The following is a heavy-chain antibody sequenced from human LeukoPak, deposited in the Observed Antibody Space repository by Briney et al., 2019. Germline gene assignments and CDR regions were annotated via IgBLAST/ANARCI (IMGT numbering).Heavy chain of an antibody. CDR2: IYALDSVT. CDR3: ARQSDVIGAI. J-gene: IGHJ4*02. D-gene: IGHD3-10*01. CDR1: VYTFTHQW. V-gene: IGHV5-51*01. Sequence: GESLKISSKASVYTFTHQWIGWVRQMSGSGVEWMGIIYALDSVTIYSPSFQGHVTISADTSINTAYLESSSLEASDTAIYYCARQSDVIGAIWGQGTLVTVSS.